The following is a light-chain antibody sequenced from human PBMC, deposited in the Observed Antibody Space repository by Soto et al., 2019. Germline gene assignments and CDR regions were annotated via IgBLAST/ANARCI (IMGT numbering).Light chain of an antibody. V-gene: IGKV3-11*01. CDR1: ENVRTF. CDR2: GAS. Sequence: EVVLPQSPATLSSSPGERATLSCMASENVRTFVDWYQQKPGQAPSLLMFGASNRATGIPARFSGSGSGTDFTLTLSNLEPEDFAVYYCQHHSHWSPWTLGRGTRVEIQ. J-gene: IGKJ1*01. CDR3: QHHSHWSPWT.